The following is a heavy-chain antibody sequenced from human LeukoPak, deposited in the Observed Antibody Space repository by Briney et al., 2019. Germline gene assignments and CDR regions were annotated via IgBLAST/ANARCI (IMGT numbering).Heavy chain of an antibody. CDR2: IYYSGST. D-gene: IGHD3-3*01. CDR3: ASRITIFGVVAYFDY. Sequence: KPSETLPLTCTVSGGSISRSSYYWGWIRQPPGKGLEWIGSIYYSGSTYYNPSLKSRVTISVDTSKNQFSLKLSSVTAADTAVYYCASRITIFGVVAYFDYWGQGTLVTVSS. CDR1: GGSISRSSYY. J-gene: IGHJ4*02. V-gene: IGHV4-39*01.